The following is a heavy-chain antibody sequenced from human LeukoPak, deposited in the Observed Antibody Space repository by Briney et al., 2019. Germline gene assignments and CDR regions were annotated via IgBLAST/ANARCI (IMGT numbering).Heavy chain of an antibody. CDR1: GFSFSTYR. CDR2: IKQDGSVE. V-gene: IGHV3-7*02. CDR3: ATTSRSITWDY. D-gene: IGHD2-2*01. J-gene: IGHJ4*02. Sequence: GGSLRLPCAPSGFSFSTYRMCWLREAPGQRLEGLANIKQDGSVEQYVASVKGRFTISSDNAKNSLYLQMNSLRAEDTAVYYCATTSRSITWDYWGQGTLVTVSS.